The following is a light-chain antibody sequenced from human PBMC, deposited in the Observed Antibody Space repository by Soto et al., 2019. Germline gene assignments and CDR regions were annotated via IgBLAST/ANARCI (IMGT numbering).Light chain of an antibody. V-gene: IGKV3-15*01. Sequence: EIVVTQSPALLSVSPGERVTLSCRASLSVISSIAWYQQKLGQAPRLLIYGASTRATGIPARFSGSGSGTEFFLTISSLQSEDFAMYYCQHYNNWLGTFGGGTKVEIK. CDR2: GAS. J-gene: IGKJ4*01. CDR3: QHYNNWLGT. CDR1: LSVISS.